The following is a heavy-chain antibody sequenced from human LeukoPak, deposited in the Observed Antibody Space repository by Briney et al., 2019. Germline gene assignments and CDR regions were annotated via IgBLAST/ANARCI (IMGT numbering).Heavy chain of an antibody. D-gene: IGHD1-1*01. CDR2: IYSGGST. Sequence: GGSLRLSCAACGFTVSSNYMSWVRQAPGKGLEWVSVIYSGGSTYYADSVKGRFTISRDNSKNTLYLQMNSLRAEDTAVYYCARDSPTGILDYWGQGTLVTVSS. V-gene: IGHV3-53*01. CDR1: GFTVSSNY. J-gene: IGHJ4*02. CDR3: ARDSPTGILDY.